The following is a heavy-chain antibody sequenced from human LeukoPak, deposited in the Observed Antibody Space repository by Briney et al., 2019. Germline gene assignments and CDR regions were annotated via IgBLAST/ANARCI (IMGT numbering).Heavy chain of an antibody. V-gene: IGHV4-59*01. CDR3: ARGRAAGTRWFDP. Sequence: PSETLSLTCTVSGGSISSYYWSWIRQPPGKGLEWIGYIYYSGSTNYNPSLKSRVTISVDTSKNQFSLKPSSVTAADTAVYYCARGRAAGTRWFDPWGQGTLVTVSS. CDR1: GGSISSYY. CDR2: IYYSGST. D-gene: IGHD6-13*01. J-gene: IGHJ5*02.